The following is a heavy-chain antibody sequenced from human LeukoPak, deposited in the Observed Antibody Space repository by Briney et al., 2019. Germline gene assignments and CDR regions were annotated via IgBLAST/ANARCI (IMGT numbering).Heavy chain of an antibody. J-gene: IGHJ4*02. CDR3: ARDREVSYYYDSSGYNLVY. CDR1: GYTFTSYY. V-gene: IGHV1-46*01. CDR2: INPSGGST. D-gene: IGHD3-22*01. Sequence: GASVKVSCKASGYTFTSYYMHWVRQAPGQGLEWMGIINPSGGSTSYAQKFQGRVTMTRDTSTSTVYMELSSLRSEDTAVYYCARDREVSYYYDSSGYNLVYWGQGTLVTVSS.